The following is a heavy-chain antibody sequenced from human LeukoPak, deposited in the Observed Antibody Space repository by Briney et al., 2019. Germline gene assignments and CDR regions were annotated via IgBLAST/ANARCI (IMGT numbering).Heavy chain of an antibody. D-gene: IGHD1-26*01. CDR1: GNSISNTYY. CDR3: ARNSSGNYFDY. J-gene: IGHJ4*02. V-gene: IGHV4-38-2*01. Sequence: SETLSLTCAVSGNSISNTYYWGWIRQPPGKELEWIGSIYNSGSPHYNPSLKSRVTIQFAPCKNQFSLKLTSVTAADTAVYYCARNSSGNYFDYWGQGTLVTVSS. CDR2: IYNSGSP.